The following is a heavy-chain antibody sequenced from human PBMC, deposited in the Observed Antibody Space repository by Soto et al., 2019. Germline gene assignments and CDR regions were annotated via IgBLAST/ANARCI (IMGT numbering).Heavy chain of an antibody. D-gene: IGHD3-10*02. CDR1: TVTFTDYD. CDR2: ISFDGDEK. CDR3: VNSGHYVVDY. J-gene: IGHJ4*02. Sequence: QVQLVESGGGVVHPGKSLRLSCAGSTVTFTDYDMQWVRQAPGKGLEWVAGISFDGDEKYYADSVKGRFSISRDNSEKTLHLQMNSLRADDTAIYYCVNSGHYVVDYWGQGTLVTVSS. V-gene: IGHV3-33*08.